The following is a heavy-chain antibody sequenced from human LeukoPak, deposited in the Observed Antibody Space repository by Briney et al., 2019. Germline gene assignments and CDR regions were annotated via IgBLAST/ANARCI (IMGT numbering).Heavy chain of an antibody. Sequence: GESLKISCKGSGYSSTSYWIGWVRQMPGKGLEWMGIIYPGDSDTRYSPSFQGQVTISADKSISTAYLQWSSLKASDTAMYYCARARAMATIYFDYWGQGTLVTVSS. CDR1: GYSSTSYW. CDR3: ARARAMATIYFDY. V-gene: IGHV5-51*01. CDR2: IYPGDSDT. J-gene: IGHJ4*02. D-gene: IGHD5-24*01.